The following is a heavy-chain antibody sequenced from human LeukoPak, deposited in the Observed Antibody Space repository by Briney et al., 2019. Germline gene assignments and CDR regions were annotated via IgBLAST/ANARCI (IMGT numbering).Heavy chain of an antibody. J-gene: IGHJ3*02. Sequence: PSETLSLTCTVSGVSISSAAYYWGWVRQPPGKGLEWIGSIFYTGSTYYNPSLNSRVTMSIATSKNQFSLKLTSVTAADTAVYYCARDRPYYYDSSPRAFDIWGQGTMVTVSS. CDR2: IFYTGST. CDR1: GVSISSAAYY. CDR3: ARDRPYYYDSSPRAFDI. D-gene: IGHD3-22*01. V-gene: IGHV4-39*07.